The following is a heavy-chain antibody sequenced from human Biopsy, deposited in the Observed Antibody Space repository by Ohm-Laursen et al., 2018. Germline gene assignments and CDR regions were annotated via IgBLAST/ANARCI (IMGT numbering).Heavy chain of an antibody. CDR3: AKDRYNYTPIGGFSMDV. J-gene: IGHJ6*02. CDR2: IFYDGSNT. CDR1: GFTFNNYG. V-gene: IGHV3-30*02. D-gene: IGHD5-18*01. Sequence: SLRLSCAASGFTFNNYGMQWVRQALDKGLEWVAFIFYDGSNTYYADSVKGRFTISRDNSRDTLYLQMSSLRAEDTAVYYCAKDRYNYTPIGGFSMDVWGQGTTVTVSS.